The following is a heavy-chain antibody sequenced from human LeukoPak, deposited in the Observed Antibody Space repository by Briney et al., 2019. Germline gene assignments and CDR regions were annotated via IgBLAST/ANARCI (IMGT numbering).Heavy chain of an antibody. CDR1: GFIVSSRY. D-gene: IGHD3-10*02. Sequence: PGGFLSLSCVGSGFIVSSRYMTWVRQAPGEGLEWVSYISNSGSTKHYADSVEGRFTISRDNAKNSLYLQMNSLRAEDTAVYYCVRGGVYYVSYWGQGTLVTVSS. CDR3: VRGGVYYVSY. CDR2: ISNSGSTK. J-gene: IGHJ4*02. V-gene: IGHV3-48*03.